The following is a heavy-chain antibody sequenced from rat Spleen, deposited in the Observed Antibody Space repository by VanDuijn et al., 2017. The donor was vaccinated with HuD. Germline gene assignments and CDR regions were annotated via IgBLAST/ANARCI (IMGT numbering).Heavy chain of an antibody. D-gene: IGHD1-10*01. J-gene: IGHJ2*01. CDR3: ARTSRTTPFDY. CDR2: INTDGGNT. CDR1: GFTFSSYW. Sequence: EVQLVETGGGLVQPGRSLKLSCVASGFTFSSYWMYWIRQTPGKGLEWISSINTDGGNTYYPDSVKGRFTISRDNAENTVYLQMNSLRSEDTATYYCARTSRTTPFDYWGQGVMVTVSS. V-gene: IGHV5-58*01.